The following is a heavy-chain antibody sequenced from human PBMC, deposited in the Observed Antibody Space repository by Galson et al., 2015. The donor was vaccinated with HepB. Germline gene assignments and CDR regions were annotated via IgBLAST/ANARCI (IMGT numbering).Heavy chain of an antibody. Sequence: SVKVSCKASGYTFTSYYMHWVRQAPGQGLEWMGIIKPSGGSTSYAQNFQGRVTMTRDTSTSTVYMELSSLRSEDTAVYYCAREQTTVVTRSNAFDIWGQGTMVTVSS. J-gene: IGHJ3*02. D-gene: IGHD4-23*01. V-gene: IGHV1-46*01. CDR3: AREQTTVVTRSNAFDI. CDR1: GYTFTSYY. CDR2: IKPSGGST.